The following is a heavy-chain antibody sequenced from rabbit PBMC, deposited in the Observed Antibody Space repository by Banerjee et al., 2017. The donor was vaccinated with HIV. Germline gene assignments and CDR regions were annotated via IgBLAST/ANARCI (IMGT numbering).Heavy chain of an antibody. V-gene: IGHV1S43*01. CDR2: IVTGSSGST. CDR1: GFSFSSGYD. D-gene: IGHD6-1*01. Sequence: QEQLEESGGGLVKPGGTLTLTCKASGFSFSSGYDMCWVRQAPGKGLELIACIVTGSSGSTWYASWVNGRFTISRSTSLNTVTLQMTSLTAADTATYFCARGDYTYGGGYDLWGQGTLVTVS. CDR3: ARGDYTYGGGYDL. J-gene: IGHJ3*01.